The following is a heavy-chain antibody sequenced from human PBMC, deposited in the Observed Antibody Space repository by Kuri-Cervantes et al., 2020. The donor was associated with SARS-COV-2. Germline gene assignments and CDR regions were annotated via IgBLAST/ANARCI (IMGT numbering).Heavy chain of an antibody. CDR3: ARGFGSGWYLDY. CDR1: GYTLTELS. V-gene: IGHV1-24*01. D-gene: IGHD6-19*01. Sequence: ASVKVSCKVSGYTLTELSMHWVRQAPGKGLEWMGGFDPEDGETIYAQKFQGRVTMTEDTSTDTAYMELSSLRSDDTAVYYCARGFGSGWYLDYWGQGTLVTVSS. CDR2: FDPEDGET. J-gene: IGHJ4*02.